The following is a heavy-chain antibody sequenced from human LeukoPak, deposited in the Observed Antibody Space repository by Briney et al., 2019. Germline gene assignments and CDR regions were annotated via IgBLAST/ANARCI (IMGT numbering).Heavy chain of an antibody. Sequence: ASVKVSCKASGYTFGAYYIHWVRQAPGQGLEWMGRINPNSGDANFGQEFQGRVSLTRDMSIRTAFMEVNRLRPDDTAVYFCARDLRKAGTGDFDLWGQGTLVTVSS. V-gene: IGHV1-2*02. D-gene: IGHD2-8*02. CDR3: ARDLRKAGTGDFDL. J-gene: IGHJ4*02. CDR1: GYTFGAYY. CDR2: INPNSGDA.